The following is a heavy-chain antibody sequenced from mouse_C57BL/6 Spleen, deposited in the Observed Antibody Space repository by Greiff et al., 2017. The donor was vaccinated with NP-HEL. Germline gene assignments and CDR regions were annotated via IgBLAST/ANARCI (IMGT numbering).Heavy chain of an antibody. D-gene: IGHD1-1*01. CDR2: INPSNGGT. Sequence: QVQLQQPGTELVKPGASVKLSCTASGYTFTSYWMHWVKQRPGQGLEWIGNINPSNGGTNFNEKFKSEATLTVDNSSSTAYMQLSSLTSEDSAVYYCAREDFYGSKPFFDYWGQGTTLTVSS. CDR1: GYTFTSYW. J-gene: IGHJ2*01. V-gene: IGHV1-53*01. CDR3: AREDFYGSKPFFDY.